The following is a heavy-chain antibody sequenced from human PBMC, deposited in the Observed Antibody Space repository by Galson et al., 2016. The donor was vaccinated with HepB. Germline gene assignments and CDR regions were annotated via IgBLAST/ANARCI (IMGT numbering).Heavy chain of an antibody. CDR3: ARDSISFRELLEY. Sequence: SLRLSCAVSGFVFSNSIMHWVRQAPGKGLEWVAAISYDGSNRWYAGSVKGRFTVSRDNSKNTLFLHMNSLRPEDTALFYCARDSISFRELLEYWGQGTLVTVSA. V-gene: IGHV3-30*03. CDR1: GFVFSNSI. D-gene: IGHD3-10*01. CDR2: ISYDGSNR. J-gene: IGHJ1*01.